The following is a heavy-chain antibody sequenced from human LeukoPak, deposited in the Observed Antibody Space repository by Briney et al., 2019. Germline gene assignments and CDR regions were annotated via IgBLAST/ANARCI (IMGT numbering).Heavy chain of an antibody. D-gene: IGHD3-22*01. V-gene: IGHV3-23*01. Sequence: PGGSLRLSCAASGFTFSSYAMSWVRQAPGKGLEWVSAISGSGGSTYYADSVKGRFTISRDNSKNTLYLQMNSLRAEDTAVYYCAKDQPTTSGYKYGHFDYWGQGTLVTVSS. CDR1: GFTFSSYA. CDR2: ISGSGGST. CDR3: AKDQPTTSGYKYGHFDY. J-gene: IGHJ4*02.